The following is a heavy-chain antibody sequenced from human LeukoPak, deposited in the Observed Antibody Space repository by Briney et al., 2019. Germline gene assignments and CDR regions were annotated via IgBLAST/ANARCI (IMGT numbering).Heavy chain of an antibody. D-gene: IGHD2-21*02. J-gene: IGHJ5*02. Sequence: ASVKVSCKASGYTFTGYYMHWVRQAPGQGLEWMGWINPNSGGTNHAQKFQGRVTMTRDTSISTAYMELSRLRSDDTAVYYCARPSFVTATTNWFDPWGQGTLVTVSS. CDR1: GYTFTGYY. V-gene: IGHV1-2*02. CDR2: INPNSGGT. CDR3: ARPSFVTATTNWFDP.